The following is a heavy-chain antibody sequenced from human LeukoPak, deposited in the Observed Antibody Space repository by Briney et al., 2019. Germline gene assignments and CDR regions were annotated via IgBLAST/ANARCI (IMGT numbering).Heavy chain of an antibody. J-gene: IGHJ4*02. CDR1: GGSFSGYY. CDR2: INHSGST. D-gene: IGHD1-14*01. CDR3: ARLTITPDDY. Sequence: PSETLSLTCAVYGGSFSGYYWSWIRQPPGKGLEWIGEINHSGSTNYNPSLKSRVTISVDTSKNQFSLKLSSVTAADTAVYYCARLTITPDDYWGQGTLVTVSS. V-gene: IGHV4-34*01.